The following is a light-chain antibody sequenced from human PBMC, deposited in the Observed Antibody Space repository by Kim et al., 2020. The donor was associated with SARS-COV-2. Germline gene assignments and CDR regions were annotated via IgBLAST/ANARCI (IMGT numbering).Light chain of an antibody. J-gene: IGKJ2*01. CDR3: QQYGSTPYT. CDR1: QSVGSSL. CDR2: EAS. V-gene: IGKV3-20*01. Sequence: EIVLTQSPGTLSLSPGERATLSCRASQSVGSSLLAWYQQKPGQAPRLLIYEASKRVAGIPDRFSGSGSGTDFTLTISRPEPEDFAMYYCQQYGSTPYTFGQGTELEI.